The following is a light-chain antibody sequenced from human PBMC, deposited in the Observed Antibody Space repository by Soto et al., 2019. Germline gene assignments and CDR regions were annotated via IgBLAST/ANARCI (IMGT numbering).Light chain of an antibody. CDR1: SSNIGNNY. Sequence: QSVLTQPPSVSAAPGQKVTISCSRSSSNIGNNYVSWYQQLPGTAPKLLIYDTIRRPSGIPDRFSGSKSGTSATLDITGLQTGDEADYYCGMWDSSLRLVVFGGGTKLTVL. CDR3: GMWDSSLRLVV. V-gene: IGLV1-51*01. CDR2: DTI. J-gene: IGLJ2*01.